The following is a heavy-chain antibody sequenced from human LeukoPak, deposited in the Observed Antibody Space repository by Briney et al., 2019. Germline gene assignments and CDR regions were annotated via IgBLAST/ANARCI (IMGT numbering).Heavy chain of an antibody. CDR2: ISSSSSYI. D-gene: IGHD3-3*01. V-gene: IGHV3-21*04. CDR1: GFTFSSYS. Sequence: PGGSLRLSCAASGFTFSSYSMNWVRQAPGKGLEWVSSISSSSSYIYYADSVKGRFTISRDNAKNSLYLQMNSLRAEDTAVYYCAKLPDYDFWSGFHASFDYWGQGTLVTVSS. CDR3: AKLPDYDFWSGFHASFDY. J-gene: IGHJ4*02.